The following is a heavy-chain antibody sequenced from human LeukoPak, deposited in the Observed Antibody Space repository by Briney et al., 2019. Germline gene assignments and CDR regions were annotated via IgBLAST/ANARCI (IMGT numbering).Heavy chain of an antibody. CDR3: AKEGTDGYWYFDY. D-gene: IGHD2-8*01. J-gene: IGHJ4*02. Sequence: GGSLRLSCAASGFTFSSYEMNWVRQAPGKGLEWVSRISSSGASAHYADSVKGRFTISRDNSKNTLYLQVSSLRVEDTAVYYCAKEGTDGYWYFDYWGLGTLVIVSS. CDR1: GFTFSSYE. CDR2: ISSSGASA. V-gene: IGHV3-23*01.